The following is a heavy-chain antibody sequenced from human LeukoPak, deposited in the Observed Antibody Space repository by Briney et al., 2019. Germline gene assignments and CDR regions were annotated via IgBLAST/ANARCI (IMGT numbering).Heavy chain of an antibody. J-gene: IGHJ4*02. CDR1: GGSISSYY. CDR3: ARGEDASSAYYADS. Sequence: SETLSLTCTVAGGSISSYYWSWIRQPPGKGLGWIGYIYYSGSTNYNPSLKSRVTISGDTSKNQFSLKLSSVTAADPAVSYCARGEDASSAYYADSWGPGTLVTVSP. CDR2: IYYSGST. D-gene: IGHD3-22*01. V-gene: IGHV4-59*01.